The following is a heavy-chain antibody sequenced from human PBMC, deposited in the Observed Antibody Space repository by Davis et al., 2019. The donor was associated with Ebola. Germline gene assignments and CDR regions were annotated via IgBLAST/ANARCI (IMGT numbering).Heavy chain of an antibody. CDR3: AKDLTKAPAEYFQH. J-gene: IGHJ1*01. V-gene: IGHV3-23*01. CDR2: ISGSGGST. D-gene: IGHD4-11*01. Sequence: GESLKISCAASGFTFSSYAMSWVRQAPGKGLEWVSAISGSGGSTYYADSVKGRFTISRDNSKNTLYLQMNSLRAEDTAVYYCAKDLTKAPAEYFQHWGQGTLVTVSS. CDR1: GFTFSSYA.